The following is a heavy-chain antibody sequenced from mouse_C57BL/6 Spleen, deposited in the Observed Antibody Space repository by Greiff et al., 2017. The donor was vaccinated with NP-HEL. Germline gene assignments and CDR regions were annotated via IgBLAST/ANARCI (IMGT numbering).Heavy chain of an antibody. CDR3: ARGVTTVVGAMDY. V-gene: IGHV1-59*01. CDR1: GYTFTSYW. CDR2: IDPSDSYT. J-gene: IGHJ4*01. D-gene: IGHD1-1*01. Sequence: QVQLQQSGAELVRPGTSVKLSCKASGYTFTSYWMHWVKQRPGQGLEWIGVIDPSDSYTNYNQKFKGKATLTVDTSSSTAYMQLSSLTSEDSAVYYCARGVTTVVGAMDYWGQGTSVTVSS.